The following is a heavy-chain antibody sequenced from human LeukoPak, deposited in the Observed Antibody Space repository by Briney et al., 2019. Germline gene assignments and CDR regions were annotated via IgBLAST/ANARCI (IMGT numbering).Heavy chain of an antibody. Sequence: GASVKVSCKVSGYTLTELSMHWVRQAPGKGLEWMGGFDPEDGETIYAQKFQGRVTMTEDTSTDTAYVELSSLRSEDTAVYYCATDEGLGYCSSTSCRGDYWGQGTLVTVSS. CDR3: ATDEGLGYCSSTSCRGDY. CDR2: FDPEDGET. D-gene: IGHD2-2*01. J-gene: IGHJ4*02. CDR1: GYTLTELS. V-gene: IGHV1-24*01.